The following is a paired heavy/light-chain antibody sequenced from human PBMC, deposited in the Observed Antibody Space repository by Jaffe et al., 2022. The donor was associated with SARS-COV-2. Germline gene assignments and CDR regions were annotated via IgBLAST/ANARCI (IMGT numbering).Heavy chain of an antibody. J-gene: IGHJ4*02. CDR3: ARACNRTSCPYYFDL. CDR1: GFTFSTYW. V-gene: IGHV3-7*03. Sequence: EVQLVESGGGLVQPGGSLGLSCVASGFTFSTYWMSWVRQAPGKGLEYVANIRQDGSQIHHVDSVKGRFTISRDNAKNSLYLQMTSLGVEDTAVYYCARACNRTSCPYYFDLWGQGTLVTVSS. D-gene: IGHD2-2*01. CDR2: IRQDGSQI.
Light chain of an antibody. Sequence: EIVMTQSPATLSVSPGERATLSCRASQSIGTYLAWYQHKPGQAPRLLIYGASTRATGIPARFSGGGSGTEFTLTISSLQSEDFAVYYCQQVSYWPQYTFGQGTKLEIK. CDR3: QQVSYWPQYT. CDR2: GAS. V-gene: IGKV3-15*01. J-gene: IGKJ2*01. CDR1: QSIGTY.